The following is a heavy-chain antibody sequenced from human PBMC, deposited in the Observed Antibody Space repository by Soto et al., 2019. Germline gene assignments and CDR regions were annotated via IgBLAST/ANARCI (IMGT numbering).Heavy chain of an antibody. D-gene: IGHD6-13*01. V-gene: IGHV3-30*18. J-gene: IGHJ4*02. Sequence: GGSLRLSCAASGFTFSSYDIYGMHWVRQAPGKGLEWVALISYDGSNKQYADSVKGRFTISRDNSKNTLYLQVNSLRAEDTAVYYCAKSDASNWYFVLDYWGQGTLVTVSS. CDR3: AKSDASNWYFVLDY. CDR2: ISYDGSNK. CDR1: GFTFSSYDIYG.